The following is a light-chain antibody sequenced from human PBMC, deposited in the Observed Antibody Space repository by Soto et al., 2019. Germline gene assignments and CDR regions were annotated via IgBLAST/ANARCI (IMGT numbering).Light chain of an antibody. CDR2: GAS. V-gene: IGKV1-6*01. J-gene: IGKJ1*01. CDR1: QGIGND. Sequence: AIQMTQSPSSLSASVGDRVTITCRASQGIGNDLGWYQQKPGKAPKVLIYGASSLQGGVPSRFSGSGSGTDFTLTISSLQPEDFATYYCLQDNSYPLTFGQGNKVEVK. CDR3: LQDNSYPLT.